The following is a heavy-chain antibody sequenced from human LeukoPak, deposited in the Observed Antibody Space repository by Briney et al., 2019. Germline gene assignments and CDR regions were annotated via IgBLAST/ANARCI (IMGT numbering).Heavy chain of an antibody. CDR1: GYSISSGYY. CDR2: IYYSGRT. V-gene: IGHV4-38-2*02. Sequence: PSETLSLTCTVSGYSISSGYYWGWIRQPPGKGLEWIGYIYYSGRTYYNPSLKSRVTISVDTSKNQFSLKLSSVTAADTAVYYCARLVGSSWYHEVLLGRDYWGQGTLVTVSS. J-gene: IGHJ4*02. CDR3: ARLVGSSWYHEVLLGRDY. D-gene: IGHD6-13*01.